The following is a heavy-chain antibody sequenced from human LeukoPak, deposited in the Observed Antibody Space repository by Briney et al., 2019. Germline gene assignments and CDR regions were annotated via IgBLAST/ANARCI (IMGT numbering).Heavy chain of an antibody. CDR2: ISSSGGTK. V-gene: IGHV3-48*03. D-gene: IGHD6-25*01. J-gene: IGHJ4*02. CDR1: GFSFSTYE. CDR3: ARETAAFDY. Sequence: PGGSLRLSCAASGFSFSTYEMSWVRQAPGKGLEWVSYISSSGGTKYYADSVKGRFSISRDNAKNSLYLQMNSLRAEDTALYYCARETAAFDYWCQGTLVTVSS.